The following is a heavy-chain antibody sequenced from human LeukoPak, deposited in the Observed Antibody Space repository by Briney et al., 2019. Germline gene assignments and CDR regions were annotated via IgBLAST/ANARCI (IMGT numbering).Heavy chain of an antibody. CDR2: ISYDGSNK. D-gene: IGHD3-10*01. CDR3: AKQVSYYYGSGSRNNWFDP. Sequence: GGSLRLSCAASGFTFSSYGMHWVRQAPGKGLEWVAFISYDGSNKYCADSVKGRFTISRDNSKNTLYLQMNSLRAEDTAVYYCAKQVSYYYGSGSRNNWFDPWGQGTLVTVSS. V-gene: IGHV3-30*18. CDR1: GFTFSSYG. J-gene: IGHJ5*02.